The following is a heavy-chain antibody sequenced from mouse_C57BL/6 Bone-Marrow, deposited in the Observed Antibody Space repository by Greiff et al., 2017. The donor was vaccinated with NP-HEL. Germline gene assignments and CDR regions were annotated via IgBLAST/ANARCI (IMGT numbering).Heavy chain of an antibody. CDR3: ARVCCYFWFYFDY. J-gene: IGHJ2*01. Sequence: VQLQQSGAELVKPGASVKLSCKASGYTFTSYWMHWVKQRPGRGLEWIGRIDPNSGGTKYNEKFKSKATLTVDKPSSTAYMQLSSLTSDDSAVYYCARVCCYFWFYFDYWGQGTTLTVSS. CDR2: IDPNSGGT. D-gene: IGHD2-12*01. V-gene: IGHV1-72*01. CDR1: GYTFTSYW.